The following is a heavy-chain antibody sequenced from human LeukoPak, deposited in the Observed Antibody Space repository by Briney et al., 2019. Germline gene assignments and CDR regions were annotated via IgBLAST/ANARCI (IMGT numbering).Heavy chain of an antibody. CDR3: GRASERRKNYYGSGSFYVGY. V-gene: IGHV3-30*02. D-gene: IGHD3-10*01. CDR2: IRYDGSNK. CDR1: GFTFSSYG. J-gene: IGHJ4*02. Sequence: GGSLRLSCAGSGFTFSSYGMHWVRQAPGKGLEWVAFIRYDGSNKNYADSVKGRFTISRDNAKKLLYLQMNRLRAEDTAVYYCGRASERRKNYYGSGSFYVGYWGQGTLITVSS.